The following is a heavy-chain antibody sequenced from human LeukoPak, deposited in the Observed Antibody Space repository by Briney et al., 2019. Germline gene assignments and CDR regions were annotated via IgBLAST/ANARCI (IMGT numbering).Heavy chain of an antibody. Sequence: GGSLRLSCAASGFTFSSYGMHWVRQAPGKGLEWVAFIRYDGSNKYYADSVKGRFTISRDNSKNTLYLQMNSLRAEDTAVYYCAKGDFKTDYYDSSGPDYWGQGTLVTVSS. V-gene: IGHV3-30*02. CDR2: IRYDGSNK. CDR1: GFTFSSYG. D-gene: IGHD3-22*01. J-gene: IGHJ4*02. CDR3: AKGDFKTDYYDSSGPDY.